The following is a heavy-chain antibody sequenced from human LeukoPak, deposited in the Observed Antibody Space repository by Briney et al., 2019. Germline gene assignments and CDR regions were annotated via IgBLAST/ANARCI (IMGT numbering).Heavy chain of an antibody. CDR3: AGVSPYSSSLASDY. V-gene: IGHV4-39*07. J-gene: IGHJ4*02. D-gene: IGHD6-6*01. Sequence: SETLSLTCTVSGDSISSSNYYWGWIRQPPGKGLEWIGSISNGGNIYYNPSLKSRVTISVDTSKNQFSLKLSSVTAADTAVYYCAGVSPYSSSLASDYWGQGTLVTVSS. CDR1: GDSISSSNYY. CDR2: ISNGGNI.